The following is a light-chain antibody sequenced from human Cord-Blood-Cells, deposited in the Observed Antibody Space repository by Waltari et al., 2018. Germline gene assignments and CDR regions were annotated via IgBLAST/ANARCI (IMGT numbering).Light chain of an antibody. Sequence: SYELTQPPSVSVSPGQTASITCSGDKLGDKYACWYQQKPGQSPVLVIYQDSKRPSGLPERFSGSNSGNTATLTISGTQAMDEADYYCQAWDSSINWVFGGGTKLTVL. CDR2: QDS. CDR3: QAWDSSINWV. CDR1: KLGDKY. V-gene: IGLV3-1*01. J-gene: IGLJ3*02.